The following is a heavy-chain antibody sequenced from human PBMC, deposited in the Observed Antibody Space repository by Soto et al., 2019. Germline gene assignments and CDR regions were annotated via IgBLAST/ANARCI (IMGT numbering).Heavy chain of an antibody. CDR1: VYSFTSYC. V-gene: IGHV5-10-1*01. D-gene: IGHD6-13*01. CDR2: IDPSDSYT. J-gene: IGHJ6*02. Sequence: GESLMISCKGSVYSFTSYCNSWVRQMPGKGLEWMWRIDPSDSYTNYSPSFQGHVTISADNSSSTAYLQWSSLKASDTAMYYCAIRYSSSWHYYGTDVWGQGTTVTVSS. CDR3: AIRYSSSWHYYGTDV.